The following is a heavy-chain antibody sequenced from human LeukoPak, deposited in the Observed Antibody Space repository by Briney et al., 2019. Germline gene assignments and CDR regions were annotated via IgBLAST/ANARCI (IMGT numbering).Heavy chain of an antibody. CDR3: VRAPPIKYYDILAVFDY. CDR1: GYTFTSYA. J-gene: IGHJ4*02. CDR2: ISAYNGNT. D-gene: IGHD3-9*01. V-gene: IGHV1-18*01. Sequence: ASVNVSCKASGYTFTSYAMHWVRQAPGQRLEWMGWISAYNGNTNYAQKLQGRVTMTTDTSTSTAYMELRSLRSDDTAVYYCVRAPPIKYYDILAVFDYWGQGTLVTVSS.